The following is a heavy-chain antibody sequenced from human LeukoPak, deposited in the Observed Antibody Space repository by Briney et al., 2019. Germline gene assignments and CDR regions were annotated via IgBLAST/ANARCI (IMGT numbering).Heavy chain of an antibody. Sequence: TGGSLRLSCAASGFTFSSYSMNWVRQAPGKGLEWVSYISSSSSTIYYADSVKGRFTISRDNSKNTLYLQMNSLRAEDTAVYYCAKISGGSSGRLDAFDIWGQGTMVTVSS. CDR2: ISSSSSTI. V-gene: IGHV3-48*01. J-gene: IGHJ3*02. CDR3: AKISGGSSGRLDAFDI. CDR1: GFTFSSYS. D-gene: IGHD2-15*01.